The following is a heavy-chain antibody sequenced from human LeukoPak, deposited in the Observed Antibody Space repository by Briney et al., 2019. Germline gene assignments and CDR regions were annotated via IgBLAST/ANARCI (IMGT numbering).Heavy chain of an antibody. CDR2: INHSGRT. D-gene: IGHD5-18*01. V-gene: IGHV4-34*01. Sequence: SETLSLTCAVYGGSFSGYYWSWIRQPPGKGLEWIGEINHSGRTNYNPSLKSRVTISVHTSKTQFSLKLSSVTAADTAVYYCASSDLVYSYGFPFDPWGQGTLVTVSS. CDR3: ASSDLVYSYGFPFDP. CDR1: GGSFSGYY. J-gene: IGHJ5*02.